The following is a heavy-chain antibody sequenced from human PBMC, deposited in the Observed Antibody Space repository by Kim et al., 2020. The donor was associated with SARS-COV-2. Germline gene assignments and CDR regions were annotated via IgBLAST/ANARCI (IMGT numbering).Heavy chain of an antibody. V-gene: IGHV3-21*01. CDR3: ARGGDAFDI. CDR2: SYI. J-gene: IGHJ3*02. Sequence: SYIYYADAVKGRFTIPRDNAKNSLYLQMNSLRAEDTAVYYCARGGDAFDIWGQGTMVTVSS.